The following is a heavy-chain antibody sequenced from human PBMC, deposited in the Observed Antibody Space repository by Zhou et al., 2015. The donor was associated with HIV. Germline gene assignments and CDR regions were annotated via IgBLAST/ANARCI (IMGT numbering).Heavy chain of an antibody. V-gene: IGHV1-69*01. CDR3: AKYGETSRVTGGTAIKYYGMDV. CDR2: IIRMFGSV. Sequence: QVQLVQSGAEVKKPGSSVKVSCKAAGGNFSNYAFTWVRQAPGQGPEWMGGIIRMFGSVDLAEKFLGRVAITADDFTSTVYLELSSLISDDTAVYYCAKYGETSRVTGGTAIKYYGMDVWGPGTTVIVSS. CDR1: GGNFSNYA. J-gene: IGHJ6*02. D-gene: IGHD1-7*01.